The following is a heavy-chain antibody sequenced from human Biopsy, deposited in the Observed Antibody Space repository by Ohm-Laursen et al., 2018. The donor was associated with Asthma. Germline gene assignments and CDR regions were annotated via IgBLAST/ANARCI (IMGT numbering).Heavy chain of an antibody. CDR3: ARFTASITIFGVVTNWFDP. Sequence: TLSLTCTVSGGSISSSSYYWGWIRQPPGKGLEWIGSIYYSGSTYYNPSLKSRVTISVDTSKNQFSLKLSSVTAADTAMYYCARFTASITIFGVVTNWFDPWGQGTLVTVSS. V-gene: IGHV4-39*01. CDR2: IYYSGST. CDR1: GGSISSSSYY. D-gene: IGHD3-3*01. J-gene: IGHJ5*02.